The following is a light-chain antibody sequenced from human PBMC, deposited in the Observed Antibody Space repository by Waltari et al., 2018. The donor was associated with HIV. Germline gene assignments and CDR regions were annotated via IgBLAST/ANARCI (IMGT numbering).Light chain of an antibody. V-gene: IGLV1-51*01. CDR2: DND. Sequence: QSVLTQPPSVSAAPGQKVTISCSGSTSNIGNTHLSWYQHLPGTAPKLLIYDNDRRPSGIPDRFSGSKSGTSATLGVSGLQTGDEADYYCGTWDTSLNVWVFGGGTKLTVL. J-gene: IGLJ3*02. CDR3: GTWDTSLNVWV. CDR1: TSNIGNTH.